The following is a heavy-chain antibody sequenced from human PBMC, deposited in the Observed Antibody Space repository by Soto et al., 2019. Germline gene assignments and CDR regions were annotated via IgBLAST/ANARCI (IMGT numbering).Heavy chain of an antibody. Sequence: GESLKISCKGSGYSFTSYWIGWVRQMPGKGLEWMGIIYPGDSDTRYSPSFQGQVTISADKSISTAYLQWSSLKASDTAMYYCARQATQTNNYDFWSGYFGQYGMDVWGQGTTVTAP. CDR3: ARQATQTNNYDFWSGYFGQYGMDV. CDR1: GYSFTSYW. CDR2: IYPGDSDT. D-gene: IGHD3-3*01. J-gene: IGHJ6*02. V-gene: IGHV5-51*01.